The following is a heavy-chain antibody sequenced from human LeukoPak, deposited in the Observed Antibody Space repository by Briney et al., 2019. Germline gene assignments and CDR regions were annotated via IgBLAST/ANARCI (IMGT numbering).Heavy chain of an antibody. CDR2: ISWDSGHQ. CDR1: GFNLDDYA. V-gene: IGHV3-9*01. D-gene: IGHD3-9*01. J-gene: IGHJ3*01. Sequence: GGSLRLSCLGSGFNLDDYAMHWVRQAPGKGLEWVSSISWDSGHQAYTDSVKGRFSISRDNDNNYLYLQMSSLRLEDTAFYYCIKDMGFDLLKDAFHVWGRGTLVTVSS. CDR3: IKDMGFDLLKDAFHV.